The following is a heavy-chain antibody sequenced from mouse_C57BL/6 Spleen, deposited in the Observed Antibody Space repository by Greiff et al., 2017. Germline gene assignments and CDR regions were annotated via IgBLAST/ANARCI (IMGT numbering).Heavy chain of an antibody. CDR2: IWRGGST. D-gene: IGHD1-1*01. J-gene: IGHJ1*03. V-gene: IGHV2-5*01. CDR1: GFSLTSYG. CDR3: AKNYGSTHWYFDV. Sequence: VVESGPGLVQPSQSLSITCTVSGFSLTSYGVHWVRQSPGKGLEWLGVIWRGGSTDYNAAFMSRLSITKDNSKSQVFFKMNSLQADDTAIYYCAKNYGSTHWYFDVWGTGTTVTVSS.